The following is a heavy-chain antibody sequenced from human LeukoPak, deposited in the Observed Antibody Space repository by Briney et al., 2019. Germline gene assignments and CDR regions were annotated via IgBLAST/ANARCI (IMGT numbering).Heavy chain of an antibody. CDR1: GYTFTTYG. CDR2: ISGDNDDT. CDR3: ARAYCSSARCPTAKYWYFDL. D-gene: IGHD2-2*01. Sequence: ASVKVSCKASGYTFTTYGVSWVRQAPGQGLEWMGWISGDNDDTNYAQNLQGRVTTTTDTSTSTAYMELRSLRSDDTAVYFCARAYCSSARCPTAKYWYFDLWGRGTLVIVSS. J-gene: IGHJ2*01. V-gene: IGHV1-18*01.